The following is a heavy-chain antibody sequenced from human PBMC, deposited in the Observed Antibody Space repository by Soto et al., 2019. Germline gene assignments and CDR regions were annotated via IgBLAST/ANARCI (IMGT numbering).Heavy chain of an antibody. V-gene: IGHV4-39*01. CDR3: ARQLSGYDYYYYYYYMDV. CDR2: IYYSGST. CDR1: GDSISSSGYY. D-gene: IGHD5-12*01. J-gene: IGHJ6*03. Sequence: ASETLSLTCTVSGDSISSSGYYWGWIRQPPGKGLEWIGSIYYSGSTYYNPSLKSRVTISVDTSKNQFSLKLSSVTAADTAVYYCARQLSGYDYYYYYYYMDVWGKGTTVTVSS.